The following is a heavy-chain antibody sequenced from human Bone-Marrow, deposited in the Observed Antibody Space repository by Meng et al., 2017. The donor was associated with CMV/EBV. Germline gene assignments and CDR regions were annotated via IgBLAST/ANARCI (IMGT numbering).Heavy chain of an antibody. CDR3: ARELLRFPNWFDP. D-gene: IGHD3-3*01. J-gene: IGHJ5*02. V-gene: IGHV3-7*01. CDR1: GFTFSSYW. Sequence: ASGFTFSSYWMSWVRQAPGRGLEWVANIKQDGSEKYYVDSVKGRFTISRDNAKNSLYLQMNSLRAEDTAVYYCARELLRFPNWFDPWGQGTLVTVSS. CDR2: IKQDGSEK.